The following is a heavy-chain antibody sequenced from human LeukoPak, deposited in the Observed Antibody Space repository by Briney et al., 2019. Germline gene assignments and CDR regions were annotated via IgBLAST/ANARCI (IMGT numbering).Heavy chain of an antibody. CDR3: ARDHEEGNYGMDV. J-gene: IGHJ6*02. CDR2: ISLSSTYI. V-gene: IGHV3-21*01. Sequence: GGPLRLSCAASGFTFTNYALNWVRQAPGKGLEWVSSISLSSTYIYYADSVRGRFTISRDNAKNSLYLQMNSLRAEDTAVYYCARDHEEGNYGMDVWGQGTTVTVSS. CDR1: GFTFTNYA. D-gene: IGHD3-10*01.